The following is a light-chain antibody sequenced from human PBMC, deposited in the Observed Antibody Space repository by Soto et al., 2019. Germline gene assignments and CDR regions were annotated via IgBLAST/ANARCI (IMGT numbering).Light chain of an antibody. CDR3: QQRSTAFG. Sequence: EIVLTQSPATLPLSPGERATLSCRASQSVSSYLAWYQQKPGQAPRLLIYDASNRATGIPARFSGSGSGTDFTLTISILEPEDLAVYYCQQRSTAFGFGQGTKVEIK. CDR2: DAS. CDR1: QSVSSY. V-gene: IGKV3-11*01. J-gene: IGKJ1*01.